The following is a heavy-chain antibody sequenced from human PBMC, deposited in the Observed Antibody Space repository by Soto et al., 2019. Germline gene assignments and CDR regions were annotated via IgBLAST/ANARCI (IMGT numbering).Heavy chain of an antibody. Sequence: QVQLVESGGGVVQPGRSLRLSCAASGFTFSSYAMHWVRQAPGKGLEWVAVISYDGSNKYYADSVKGRFTISRDNSKNTLYLQMNSLEAEDTAVYYCARGGKAGTPYYYYGMDVWGQGTTVTVSS. CDR1: GFTFSSYA. J-gene: IGHJ6*02. V-gene: IGHV3-30-3*01. D-gene: IGHD3-10*01. CDR3: ARGGKAGTPYYYYGMDV. CDR2: ISYDGSNK.